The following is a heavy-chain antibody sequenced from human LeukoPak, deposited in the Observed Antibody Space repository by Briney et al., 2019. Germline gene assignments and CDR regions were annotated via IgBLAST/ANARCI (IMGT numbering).Heavy chain of an antibody. CDR3: ATKSGSYEE. CDR2: ISSSGSTI. Sequence: GGSLRLSCAASGFSFSDYYMSWIRQAPGKGLEWVSYISSSGSTINYADSVKGRFTISRDNARNSLYLQMSSLRAEDTAVYYCATKSGSYEEWGQGTLVTVSS. V-gene: IGHV3-11*01. D-gene: IGHD1-26*01. CDR1: GFSFSDYY. J-gene: IGHJ1*01.